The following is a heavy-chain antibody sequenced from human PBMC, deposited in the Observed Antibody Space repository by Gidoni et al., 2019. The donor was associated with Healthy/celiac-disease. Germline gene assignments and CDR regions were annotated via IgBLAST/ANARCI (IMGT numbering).Heavy chain of an antibody. Sequence: EVQLVDSGGGLVQPGGSLRLSCAASGFTFSDHYMDWVRQAPGKGLEWVGRTRNKANSYTTEYAASVKGRFTISRDDSKNSLYLQMNSLKTEDTAVYYCARDYYGMDVWGQGTTVTVSS. V-gene: IGHV3-72*01. J-gene: IGHJ6*02. CDR2: TRNKANSYTT. CDR3: ARDYYGMDV. CDR1: GFTFSDHY.